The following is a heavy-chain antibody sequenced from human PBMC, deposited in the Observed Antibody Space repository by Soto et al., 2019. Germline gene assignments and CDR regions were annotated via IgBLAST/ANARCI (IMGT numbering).Heavy chain of an antibody. D-gene: IGHD3-3*01. V-gene: IGHV1-69*13. CDR2: IIPIFGTA. J-gene: IGHJ3*02. CDR3: ARGRITIFTSAFDI. CDR1: GGTLSSYA. Sequence: GASVKVSCKASGGTLSSYAISWVRQAPGQGLEWMGGIIPIFGTANYAQKFQGRVTITADESTSTAYMELSSLRSEDTAVYYCARGRITIFTSAFDIWGQGTMVTVSS.